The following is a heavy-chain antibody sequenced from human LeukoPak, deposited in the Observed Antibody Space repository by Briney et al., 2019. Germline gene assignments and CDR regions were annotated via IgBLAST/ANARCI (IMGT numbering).Heavy chain of an antibody. Sequence: SKTLSLTCTVSGGSISSHYWSWIRQPPGKGLEWIGYIYYSGSTNYNPSLKSRVTISVDTSKNQFSLKLSSVTAADTAVYYCARRGVPHDAFDIWGQGTMVTVSS. CDR2: IYYSGST. D-gene: IGHD1-1*01. CDR3: ARRGVPHDAFDI. J-gene: IGHJ3*02. CDR1: GGSISSHY. V-gene: IGHV4-59*11.